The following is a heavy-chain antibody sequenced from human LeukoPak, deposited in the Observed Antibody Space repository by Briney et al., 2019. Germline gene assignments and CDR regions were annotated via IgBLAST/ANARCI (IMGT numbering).Heavy chain of an antibody. J-gene: IGHJ4*02. CDR3: ARASRGAFDY. Sequence: ETLSLTCAVYGGPFSGYYWSWIRQAPGKGLEWVANMKQDGSETYYVDSVKGRFTISRDNAKNSLYLQMNSLRAEDTAVYYCARASRGAFDYWGPGTLVTVSS. V-gene: IGHV3-7*01. CDR1: GGPFSGYY. D-gene: IGHD3-10*01. CDR2: MKQDGSET.